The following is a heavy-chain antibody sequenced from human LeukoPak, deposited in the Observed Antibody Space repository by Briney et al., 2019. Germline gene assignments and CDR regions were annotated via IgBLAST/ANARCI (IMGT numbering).Heavy chain of an antibody. D-gene: IGHD1-1*01. CDR2: ISRTDEI. V-gene: IGHV3-21*05. CDR1: GFTFSRYA. CDR3: ARDDNWAFDY. J-gene: IGHJ4*02. Sequence: GGSLRLSCTASGFTFSRYALNWVRQAPGKGLEWVSYISRTDEIHDADSVKGRFTISRDDAKNSLYLQMNSLRVDDTAVYYCARDDNWAFDYWGQGTLVTVSS.